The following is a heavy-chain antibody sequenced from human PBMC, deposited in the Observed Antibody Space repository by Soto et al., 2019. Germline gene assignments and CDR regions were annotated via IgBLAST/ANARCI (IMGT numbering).Heavy chain of an antibody. CDR2: ISSSGNII. J-gene: IGHJ4*02. CDR3: AKMSSENYYDPVFS. D-gene: IGHD3-22*01. Sequence: QVQLVESGGGLVKTGGSLRIVCEASGFTFSDYYMSWVRQAPGRGLEWVSYISSSGNIIYYADSVKGRFTISRDNAKISVYLQMNSLRAEDTALYFCAKMSSENYYDPVFSWGQGTLVTVSS. CDR1: GFTFSDYY. V-gene: IGHV3-11*01.